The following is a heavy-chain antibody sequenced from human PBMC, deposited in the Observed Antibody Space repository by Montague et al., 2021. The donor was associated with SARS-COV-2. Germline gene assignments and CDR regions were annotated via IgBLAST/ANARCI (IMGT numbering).Heavy chain of an antibody. CDR2: IYHSGST. V-gene: IGHV4-4*02. CDR1: GGSISSSNC. Sequence: SETLSLTCAVSGGSISSSNCWSWVRQPPGKGLVWFGEIYHSGSTXYNPALKSRVTISLDKSKNQFSLNLSSATAADTAAYYCARFFSSWTDWGQGTLVTVSS. CDR3: ARFFSSWTD. J-gene: IGHJ4*02. D-gene: IGHD6-13*01.